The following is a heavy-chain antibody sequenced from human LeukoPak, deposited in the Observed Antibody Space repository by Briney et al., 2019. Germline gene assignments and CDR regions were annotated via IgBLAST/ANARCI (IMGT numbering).Heavy chain of an antibody. CDR3: AKDWYCSSTSCYRSDSYYYYGMDV. D-gene: IGHD2-2*02. CDR1: GFTFGSYA. J-gene: IGHJ6*02. Sequence: PGGSLRLSCAASGFTFGSYAMSWVRQAAGKGLEWASAISGSGGSTYYADSVKGRFTISRDNSKNTLYLQMSSLRAEDTAVYYCAKDWYCSSTSCYRSDSYYYYGMDVWGQGTTVTVSS. CDR2: ISGSGGST. V-gene: IGHV3-23*01.